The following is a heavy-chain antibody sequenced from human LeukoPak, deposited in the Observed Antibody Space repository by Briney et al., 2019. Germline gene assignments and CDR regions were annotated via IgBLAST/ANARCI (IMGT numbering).Heavy chain of an antibody. CDR3: AKCQYQLLFTGYYYYMDV. CDR1: GFTFSSYA. V-gene: IGHV3-23*01. CDR2: ISGSGGST. J-gene: IGHJ6*03. Sequence: GGSLRLSCAASGFTFSSYAMSWVRQAPGKGLEWVSAISGSGGSTYYADSVKGRFTIPRDNSKNTLYLQMNSLRAEDTAVYYCAKCQYQLLFTGYYYYMDVWGKGTTVTVSS. D-gene: IGHD2-2*01.